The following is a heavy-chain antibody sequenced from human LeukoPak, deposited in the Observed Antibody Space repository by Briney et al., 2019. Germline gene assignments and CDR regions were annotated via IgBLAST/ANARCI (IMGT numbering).Heavy chain of an antibody. V-gene: IGHV3-53*01. J-gene: IGHJ6*02. CDR3: ASTYYYGSGSTDV. CDR1: GFTVSSNY. CDR2: IYSGGST. D-gene: IGHD3-10*01. Sequence: GGSLRLSCAASGFTVSSNYMSWVRQAPGKGLEWVSVIYSGGSTYYADSVKGRFTISRDNSKNTLYLQMNSLRAEDTAVYYCASTYYYGSGSTDVWGQGTTVTVSS.